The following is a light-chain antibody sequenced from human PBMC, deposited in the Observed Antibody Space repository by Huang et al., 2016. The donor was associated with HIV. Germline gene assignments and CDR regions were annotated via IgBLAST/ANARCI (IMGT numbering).Light chain of an antibody. CDR3: QQASRIPLT. CDR2: ASS. CDR1: QDISNW. Sequence: NQMTQSPSSVPASVGDSVTLTCRASQDISNWLAWDQQKPGKVPKLLIYASSTLHGGVPSRCSGNASGTEFTLTISTLQPEDFATYYCQQASRIPLTFGGGTRV. J-gene: IGKJ4*01. V-gene: IGKV1-12*01.